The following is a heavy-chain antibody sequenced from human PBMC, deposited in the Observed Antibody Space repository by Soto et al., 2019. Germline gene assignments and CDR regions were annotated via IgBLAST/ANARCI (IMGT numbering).Heavy chain of an antibody. CDR1: GGTFSSYA. V-gene: IGHV1-69*01. D-gene: IGHD2-2*02. J-gene: IGHJ6*02. CDR2: IIPMFGKG. Sequence: QVLLVQSGAEVKKSGSSVKVSCKASGGTFSSYAINWVRQAPGQGLEWMGGIIPMFGKGNYAENFQGRVTISADESTITAYMELSSLPSDDAAVYYCARGYRDGYFYAMDVWGQGTTVTVSS. CDR3: ARGYRDGYFYAMDV.